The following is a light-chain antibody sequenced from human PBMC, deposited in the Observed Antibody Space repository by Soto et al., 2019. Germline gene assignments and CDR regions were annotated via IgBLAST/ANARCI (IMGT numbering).Light chain of an antibody. V-gene: IGKV3-15*01. CDR1: QSITTN. Sequence: EVVMTQSPVTLPVSPGERATLSCRASQSITTNLAWYQQKPGQAPRLLIYGASTRATGVPARFSGSGSGTQFPLTINSLQSEDFAVYYCQQYNDWPPKRTFGQGTKVDIK. CDR3: QQYNDWPPKRT. J-gene: IGKJ1*01. CDR2: GAS.